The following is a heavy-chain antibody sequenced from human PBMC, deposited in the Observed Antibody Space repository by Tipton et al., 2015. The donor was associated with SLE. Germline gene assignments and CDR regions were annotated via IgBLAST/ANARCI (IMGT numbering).Heavy chain of an antibody. CDR3: ARGPLYHDYIWGSYRPEAMDV. J-gene: IGHJ6*02. D-gene: IGHD3-16*02. Sequence: TLSLTCTVSGGSITGYYWSWIRQPAVKGLEWIVRISSAGSTNYNPYNPSLKSRTTMSIDTPKNQFSLKLSSVTAADTAGYYCARGPLYHDYIWGSYRPEAMDVWGQGTTVTVSS. CDR2: ISSAGST. CDR1: GGSITGYY. V-gene: IGHV4-4*07.